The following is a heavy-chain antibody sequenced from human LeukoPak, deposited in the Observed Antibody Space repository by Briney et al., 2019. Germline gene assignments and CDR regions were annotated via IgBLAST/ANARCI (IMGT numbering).Heavy chain of an antibody. Sequence: GGSLRLSCAASGFTLSNYGMHWVRQAPGKGLEWVAFIRYDGSNKYYADSVKGRFTISRDNSKNTLYLQKNSLRVEDTAVYYCAKDLSANWFDPWGQGTLVTVSS. CDR3: AKDLSANWFDP. J-gene: IGHJ5*02. CDR2: IRYDGSNK. V-gene: IGHV3-30*02. CDR1: GFTLSNYG. D-gene: IGHD2/OR15-2a*01.